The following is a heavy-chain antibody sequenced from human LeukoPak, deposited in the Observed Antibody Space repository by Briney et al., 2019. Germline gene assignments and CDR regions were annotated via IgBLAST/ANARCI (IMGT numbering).Heavy chain of an antibody. CDR1: RFTFTSYT. CDR2: INPTSGYI. D-gene: IGHD3-10*01. Sequence: GGSLRLSCAASRFTFTSYTMNWVRQAPGKGLEWVSSINPTSGYIYYSDSVKGRFTISRDNAKKSFYLQMNSLRAEDTAVYYCARFVEAHTYYFDYWGQGTLVAVSS. J-gene: IGHJ4*02. V-gene: IGHV3-21*01. CDR3: ARFVEAHTYYFDY.